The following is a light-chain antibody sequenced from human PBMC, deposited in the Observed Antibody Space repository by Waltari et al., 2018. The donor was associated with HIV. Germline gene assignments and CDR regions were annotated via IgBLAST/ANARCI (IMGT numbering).Light chain of an antibody. CDR2: RNN. J-gene: IGLJ1*01. CDR1: SSNIGRNY. CDR3: AAWDDSLSGLYV. V-gene: IGLV1-47*01. Sequence: QSVLTQPPSASGTPGQRVTISCSGSSSNIGRNYVCWYQQLPGTAPKLLIYRNNERPSGVPDRFSGSKSGTLAALASSGLRSEEEADYYCAAWDDSLSGLYVFGTGTKVTVL.